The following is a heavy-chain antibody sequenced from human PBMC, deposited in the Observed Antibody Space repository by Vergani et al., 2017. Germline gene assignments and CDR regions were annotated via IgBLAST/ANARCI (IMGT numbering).Heavy chain of an antibody. CDR2: IKQDGSEK. D-gene: IGHD2-15*01. J-gene: IGHJ1*01. Sequence: EVQLVESGGGLVQPGGSLRLSCAASGFTFSSYWMSWVRQAPGKGLEWVANIKQDGSEKYYVDSVKGRFTISRDNAKNSLYLQMNSLRAEDTAVYYCAIGPLGYCSGGSCYPEYFQHWGQGTLVTVSS. V-gene: IGHV3-7*03. CDR3: AIGPLGYCSGGSCYPEYFQH. CDR1: GFTFSSYW.